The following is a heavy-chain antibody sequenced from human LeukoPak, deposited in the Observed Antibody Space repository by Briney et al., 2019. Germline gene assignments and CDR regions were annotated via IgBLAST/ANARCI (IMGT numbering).Heavy chain of an antibody. CDR2: IIPIFGTA. D-gene: IGHD3-10*01. J-gene: IGHJ5*02. Sequence: SVKVSCKASGGTFSSYAISWVRQAPGQGLEWMGGIIPIFGTANYAQKFQGRVTITADESTSTAYMELSSLRSEDTAVYYCARGRRYGSGEYWFDPWGQGTLVTVSS. CDR3: ARGRRYGSGEYWFDP. V-gene: IGHV1-69*01. CDR1: GGTFSSYA.